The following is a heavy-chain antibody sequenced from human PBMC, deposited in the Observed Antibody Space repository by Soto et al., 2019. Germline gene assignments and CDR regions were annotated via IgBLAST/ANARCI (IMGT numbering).Heavy chain of an antibody. D-gene: IGHD3-10*01. V-gene: IGHV1-69*13. J-gene: IGHJ3*02. Sequence: SVKVSCKASGGTFSSYAISWVRQAPGQGLEWMGGIIPIFGTANYAQKFQGRVTITADESTSTAYMELSSLRSEDTAVYYCARSRIAMVRGVPRYAFDIWGQGTMVTV. CDR1: GGTFSSYA. CDR2: IIPIFGTA. CDR3: ARSRIAMVRGVPRYAFDI.